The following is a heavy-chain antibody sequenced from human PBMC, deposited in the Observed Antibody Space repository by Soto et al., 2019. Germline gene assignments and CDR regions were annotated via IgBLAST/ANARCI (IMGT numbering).Heavy chain of an antibody. J-gene: IGHJ3*02. CDR3: ASGDKGAFDM. D-gene: IGHD2-21*02. CDR2: IHSDGSST. CDR1: GFTFSYYW. V-gene: IGHV3-74*01. Sequence: EVQLVESGGGLVQPGGSLRLSCAASGFTFSYYWMHWLRQAPGQGLVWVSRIHSDGSSTTYADSVKGRFTISSDNAKNTLYLQMNSLRAEDTAVYYCASGDKGAFDMWGQWTRVSVYS.